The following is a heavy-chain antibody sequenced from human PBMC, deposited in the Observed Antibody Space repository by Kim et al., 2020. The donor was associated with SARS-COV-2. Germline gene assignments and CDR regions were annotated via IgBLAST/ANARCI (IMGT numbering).Heavy chain of an antibody. CDR3: ARPHHCSGGSCSQYYYYGMDV. V-gene: IGHV1-46*01. J-gene: IGHJ6*02. CDR1: GYTFTSYY. CDR2: INPSGGST. D-gene: IGHD2-15*01. Sequence: ASVKVSCKASGYTFTSYYMHWVRQAPGQGLEWMGIINPSGGSTSYAQKFQGRVTMTRDTSTSTVYMELSSLRSEDTAVYYCARPHHCSGGSCSQYYYYGMDVWGQGTTVTVSS.